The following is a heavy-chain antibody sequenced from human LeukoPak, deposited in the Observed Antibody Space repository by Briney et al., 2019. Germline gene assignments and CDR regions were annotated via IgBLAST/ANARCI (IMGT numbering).Heavy chain of an antibody. CDR2: ITGNGAGT. Sequence: PGGSLRLSCAASGFTFSIYAMSWVRQAPGRGLEWVSSITGNGAGTFYTDSVKGRFTISRDNSKNTLFPQMNSLRAEDTAIYYCAKDRPNYYDSSGHYYRRNGDYWGQGTLVAVSS. CDR1: GFTFSIYA. J-gene: IGHJ4*02. CDR3: AKDRPNYYDSSGHYYRRNGDY. D-gene: IGHD3-22*01. V-gene: IGHV3-23*01.